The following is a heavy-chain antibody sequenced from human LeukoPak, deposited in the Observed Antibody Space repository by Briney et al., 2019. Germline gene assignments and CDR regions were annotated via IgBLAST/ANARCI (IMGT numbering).Heavy chain of an antibody. CDR1: GGSFCGYY. J-gene: IGHJ4*02. D-gene: IGHD3-10*01. CDR3: ARLTYYYGSGSPPFDY. Sequence: SETLSLTCAVYGGSFCGYYWSWIRQPPGKGLEWIGEINHSGSTNYNPSLKSRVTISVDTSKNQFSLKLSSVTAADTAVYYCARLTYYYGSGSPPFDYWGQGTLVTVSS. CDR2: INHSGST. V-gene: IGHV4-34*01.